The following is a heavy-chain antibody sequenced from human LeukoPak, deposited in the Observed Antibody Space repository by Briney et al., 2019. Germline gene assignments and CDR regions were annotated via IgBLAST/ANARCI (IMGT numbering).Heavy chain of an antibody. Sequence: ASVKVSCKASGYTFTSYGISWVRQAPGQGLEWMGWISAYNGNTNYAQKLQGRVTMTTDISTSTAYMELRSLRSDDTAVYYCARAYYDSSGYYYVGEYFQHWGQGTLVTVSS. CDR1: GYTFTSYG. CDR3: ARAYYDSSGYYYVGEYFQH. V-gene: IGHV1-18*01. D-gene: IGHD3-22*01. J-gene: IGHJ1*01. CDR2: ISAYNGNT.